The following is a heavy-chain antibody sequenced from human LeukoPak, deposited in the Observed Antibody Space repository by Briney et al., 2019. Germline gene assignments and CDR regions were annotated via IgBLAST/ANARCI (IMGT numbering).Heavy chain of an antibody. CDR2: ISSSSSYI. Sequence: GGSLRLSCAASGFSFSIHDMTWVRQAPGKGLEWVSFISSSSSYIYYADSVKGRFTISRDNAKNSLYLQMNSLRAEDTAVYYCARDPSLEMATIGWYFDLWGRGTLVTVSS. J-gene: IGHJ2*01. D-gene: IGHD5-24*01. V-gene: IGHV3-21*01. CDR1: GFSFSIHD. CDR3: ARDPSLEMATIGWYFDL.